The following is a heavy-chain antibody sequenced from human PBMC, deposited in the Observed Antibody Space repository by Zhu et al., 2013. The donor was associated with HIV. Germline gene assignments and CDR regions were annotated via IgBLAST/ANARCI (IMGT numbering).Heavy chain of an antibody. D-gene: IGHD6-13*01. CDR2: IYTSGST. CDR3: ARDFRIAAAGTYYYYGMDV. Sequence: QVQLQESGPGLVKPSETLSLTCTVSGGSISSYYWSWIRQPAGKGLEWIGRIYTSGSTNYNPSLKSRVTMSVDTSKNQFSLKLSSVTAADTAVYYCARDFRIAAAGTYYYYGMDVWGQGTTVTVSS. J-gene: IGHJ6*02. CDR1: GGSISSYY. V-gene: IGHV4-4*07.